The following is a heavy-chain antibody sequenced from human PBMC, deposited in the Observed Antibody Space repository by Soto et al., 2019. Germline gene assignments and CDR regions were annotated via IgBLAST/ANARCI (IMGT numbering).Heavy chain of an antibody. J-gene: IGHJ4*02. D-gene: IGHD2-15*01. CDR3: AKHCSGGSCYDGFDY. CDR1: GGSISSGGYY. Sequence: SETLSLTCTVSGGSISSGGYYWSWIRQHPGKGLEWIGYIYYSVSTYYNPSLNSRVTISVDTSKNQFSLKLSSVTAADTAVYYCAKHCSGGSCYDGFDYWGQGTLVTVS. V-gene: IGHV4-31*03. CDR2: IYYSVST.